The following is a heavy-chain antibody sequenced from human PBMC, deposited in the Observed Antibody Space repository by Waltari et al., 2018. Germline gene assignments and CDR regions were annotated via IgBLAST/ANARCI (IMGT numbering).Heavy chain of an antibody. V-gene: IGHV3-30*02. CDR1: GFSFSAYA. Sequence: QVHLVESGGGVVQPGGSLRLSCAASGFSFSAYAMYWVRQAPGKGLEWVAHLPPDGGYKFYGDSVKGRFSISRDDSRNTLFLQMNSLRDEDTAVYYCAKDLKGAWTIDYWGQGTLVTVSS. D-gene: IGHD1-26*01. J-gene: IGHJ4*02. CDR3: AKDLKGAWTIDY. CDR2: LPPDGGYK.